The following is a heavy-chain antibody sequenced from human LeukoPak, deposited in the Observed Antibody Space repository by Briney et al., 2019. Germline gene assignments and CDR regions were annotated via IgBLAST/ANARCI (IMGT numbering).Heavy chain of an antibody. J-gene: IGHJ4*02. D-gene: IGHD3-10*01. Sequence: GGSLRLSCAASGFTFNNYIMNWVRQAPGKGLEWVSSISSSSDYIYYADSVKGRFTISRDNAKNSLYLQMNSLRAEDTALYHCARARAYYYGSGSYYNDYWGQGTLVTVSS. V-gene: IGHV3-21*04. CDR2: ISSSSDYI. CDR3: ARARAYYYGSGSYYNDY. CDR1: GFTFNNYI.